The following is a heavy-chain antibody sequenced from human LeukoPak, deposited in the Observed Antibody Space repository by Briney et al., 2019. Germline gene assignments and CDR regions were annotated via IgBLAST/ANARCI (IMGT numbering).Heavy chain of an antibody. CDR2: IYHNGIT. D-gene: IGHD5-12*01. J-gene: IGHJ6*03. CDR3: ARLDYPHYIDV. V-gene: IGHV4-38-2*02. CDR1: GYSISSGYY. Sequence: PSETLSLTCTVSGYSISSGYYWGWIRQPPGKGLEWIGTIYHNGITYYNPSLKSRVTISVDTSKNQFSLKLSSVTAADTAVYYCARLDYPHYIDVWGKGTTITVSS.